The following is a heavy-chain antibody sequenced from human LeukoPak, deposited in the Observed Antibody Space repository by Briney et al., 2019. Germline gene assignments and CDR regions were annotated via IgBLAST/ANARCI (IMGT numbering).Heavy chain of an antibody. V-gene: IGHV3-11*01. CDR3: ARDNDGTRSDYGMDV. CDR1: GFTFSDYY. D-gene: IGHD1-1*01. CDR2: ISSSGSTI. J-gene: IGHJ6*02. Sequence: KPGGSLRLSCAASGFTFSDYYMSWIRQAPGKGLEWVSYISSSGSTIYYADSVKGRFTISRDNAKNSLYLQMNSLRAEDAAVYYYARDNDGTRSDYGMDVWGQGTTVTVSS.